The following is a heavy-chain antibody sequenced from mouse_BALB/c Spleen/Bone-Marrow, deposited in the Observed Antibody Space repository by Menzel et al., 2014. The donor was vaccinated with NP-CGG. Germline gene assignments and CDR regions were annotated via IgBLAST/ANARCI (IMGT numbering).Heavy chain of an antibody. CDR3: TRRGRGYAMDY. CDR2: IRLKSNNYAT. J-gene: IGHJ4*01. V-gene: IGHV6-6*02. CDR1: GFTFSNYW. Sequence: EVQRVESGGGLVQPGGSMKLSCVASGFTFSNYWMNWVRQSPEKGLEWVAEIRLKSNNYATHYAESVKGRFTISRDDFKSSVYLQMNNLRAEDTGIYYRTRRGRGYAMDYWGQGTSVTVSS.